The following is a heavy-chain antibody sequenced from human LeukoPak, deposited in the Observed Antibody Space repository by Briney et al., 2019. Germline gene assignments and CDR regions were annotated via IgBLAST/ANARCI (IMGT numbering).Heavy chain of an antibody. CDR2: IIPILGIA. J-gene: IGHJ2*01. CDR3: ARVREWERPGDFDL. V-gene: IGHV1-69*04. CDR1: GGTFSSYA. D-gene: IGHD1-26*01. Sequence: GSSVKVSCKASGGTFSSYAISWVRRAPGQGLEWMGRIIPILGIANYAQKFQGRVTITADKSTSTAYMELSSLGSEGTAVYYCARVREWERPGDFDLWGRGTLVTVSS.